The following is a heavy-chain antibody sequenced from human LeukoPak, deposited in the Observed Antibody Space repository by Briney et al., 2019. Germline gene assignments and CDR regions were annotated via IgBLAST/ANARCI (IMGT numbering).Heavy chain of an antibody. V-gene: IGHV4-38-2*02. D-gene: IGHD5-24*01. CDR1: GGSFSTYY. CDR2: IYHSGST. Sequence: PSETLSLTCTVSGGSFSTYYWNWIRQPPGKGLEWIGSIYHSGSTYYNPSLKSRVTISVDTSKTQFSLKLSSVTAAATAVYYCARDQGGGYNNYWGQGALVTVSS. CDR3: ARDQGGGYNNY. J-gene: IGHJ4*02.